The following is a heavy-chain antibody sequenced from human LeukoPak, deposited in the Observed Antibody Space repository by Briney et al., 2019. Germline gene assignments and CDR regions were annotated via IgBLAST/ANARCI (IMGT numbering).Heavy chain of an antibody. V-gene: IGHV3-23*01. Sequence: GGSLRLSCAAPGFTFSSYAMSWVRQAPGKGLEWVSSISGSGGSTYYADSVKGRFTISRDNSKNTLYLRINSLRAEDTAVYYCAKAGLTTVRGPRCWFDPWGQGTLVTVS. J-gene: IGHJ5*02. D-gene: IGHD4-11*01. CDR3: AKAGLTTVRGPRCWFDP. CDR2: ISGSGGST. CDR1: GFTFSSYA.